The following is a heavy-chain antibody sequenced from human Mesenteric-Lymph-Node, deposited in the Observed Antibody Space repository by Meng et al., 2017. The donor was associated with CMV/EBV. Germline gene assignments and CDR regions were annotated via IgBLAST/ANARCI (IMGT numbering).Heavy chain of an antibody. J-gene: IGHJ6*02. Sequence: GESLKISCAASGFTFSGSWMHWVRQVPGKGLVWVSRLTGDGRTTYADFVKGRFTISRDDATSTLYLQMHSLGAEDTAVYYCAVPAAAGLSYYFGMDVWGQGTTVTVSS. CDR2: LTGDGRT. D-gene: IGHD2-2*01. CDR1: GFTFSGSW. CDR3: AVPAAAGLSYYFGMDV. V-gene: IGHV3-74*03.